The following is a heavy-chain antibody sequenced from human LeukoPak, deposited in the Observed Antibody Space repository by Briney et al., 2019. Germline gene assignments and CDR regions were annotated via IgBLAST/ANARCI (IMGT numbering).Heavy chain of an antibody. Sequence: GGSLRLSCAASGFTVSSNYMNWVRQAPGKGLEWVSVIYSGGSTIYADSVKGRFTISRDSSKNTLYLQMNSLRAEDTAVYYCARDPVGAIGYGMDAWAQRTTVTVSS. V-gene: IGHV3-66*01. J-gene: IGHJ6*02. D-gene: IGHD1-26*01. CDR3: ARDPVGAIGYGMDA. CDR1: GFTVSSNY. CDR2: IYSGGST.